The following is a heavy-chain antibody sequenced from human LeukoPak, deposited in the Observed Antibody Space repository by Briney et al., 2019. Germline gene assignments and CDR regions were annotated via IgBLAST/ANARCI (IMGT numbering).Heavy chain of an antibody. Sequence: GESLKISCKGSGYSFTSYWIGWVRQMPGKGLEWMGIIHPGDSDIRVSPSFQGHVTISADKSISTAYLQWSSLKASDTAMYYCASLSGYCSSTSCYTAYFQHWGQGTLVTVSS. CDR2: IHPGDSDI. D-gene: IGHD2-2*02. CDR3: ASLSGYCSSTSCYTAYFQH. CDR1: GYSFTSYW. J-gene: IGHJ1*01. V-gene: IGHV5-51*01.